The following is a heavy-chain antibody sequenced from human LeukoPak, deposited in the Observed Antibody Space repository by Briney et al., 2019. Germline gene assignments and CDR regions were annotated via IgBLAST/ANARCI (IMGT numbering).Heavy chain of an antibody. CDR1: GYTFTGYY. CDR2: INPNSGGT. D-gene: IGHD2-2*01. V-gene: IGHV1-2*02. J-gene: IGHJ4*02. Sequence: ASVKVSCKASGYTFTGYYMHWVRQAPGQGLEWMGWINPNSGGTNYAQKFQGRVTMTRDTSISTAYMELSRLRSDDTAVYYCARMPKYQLLAPDYWGQGTLVTVSS. CDR3: ARMPKYQLLAPDY.